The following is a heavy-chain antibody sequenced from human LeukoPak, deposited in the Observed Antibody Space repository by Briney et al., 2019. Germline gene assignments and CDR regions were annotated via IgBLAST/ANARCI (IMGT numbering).Heavy chain of an antibody. CDR3: ARDEDVVVPAVNGEY. CDR2: IYHSGST. J-gene: IGHJ4*02. CDR1: GYSISSGYY. V-gene: IGHV4-38-2*02. Sequence: PSETLSLTCTVSGYSISSGYYWGWIRQPPGKGLEWIGSIYHSGSTYYNPSLKSRVTISVDTSKNQFSLKLSSVTAADTAVYYCARDEDVVVPAVNGEYWGQGTLVTVSS. D-gene: IGHD2-2*01.